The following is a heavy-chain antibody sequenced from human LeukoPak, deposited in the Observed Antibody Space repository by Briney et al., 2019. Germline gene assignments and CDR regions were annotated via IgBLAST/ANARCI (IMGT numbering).Heavy chain of an antibody. CDR3: ARGVPHTLTTPYPAKFDY. J-gene: IGHJ4*02. D-gene: IGHD4-11*01. CDR2: IYYTGIT. Sequence: SQTLSLTCTVSGGSISSGDYYWSWIRQPPGKGLEYIGFIYYTGITYYNPSLKSRVTISIDTSKNQFSLRLSSVTAADTAVYYCARGVPHTLTTPYPAKFDYWGQGALVTVSS. V-gene: IGHV4-30-4*08. CDR1: GGSISSGDYY.